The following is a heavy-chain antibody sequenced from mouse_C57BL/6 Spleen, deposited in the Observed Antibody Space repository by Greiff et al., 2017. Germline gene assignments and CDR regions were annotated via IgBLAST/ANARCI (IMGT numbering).Heavy chain of an antibody. Sequence: DVQLQESGPGLVKPSQSLSLTCSVTGYSITSGYYWNWIRQFPGNKLEWMGYIRYDGSNNYNPSLKNRISITLDTSKKQFFLKLNYVTTQKTATYDGERTTTVVSGSCYDYWGQGTTLTVSS. J-gene: IGHJ2*01. D-gene: IGHD1-1*01. CDR3: ERTTTVVSGSCYDY. CDR1: GYSITSGYY. CDR2: IRYDGSN. V-gene: IGHV3-6*01.